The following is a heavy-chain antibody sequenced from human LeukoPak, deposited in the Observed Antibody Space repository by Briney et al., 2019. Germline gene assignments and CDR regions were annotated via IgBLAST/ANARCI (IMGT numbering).Heavy chain of an antibody. J-gene: IGHJ4*02. CDR3: ASNYYGSGSLDY. Sequence: PSETLSLTCTVSGGSISTYLWNWIRQPPGKGLEWIGYIYYCGSTNYNPSLKSRVTISVDTSKNQFSLKLSSVTAADTAVYYCASNYYGSGSLDYWGQGNLVTVSS. CDR2: IYYCGST. CDR1: GGSISTYL. V-gene: IGHV4-59*08. D-gene: IGHD3-10*01.